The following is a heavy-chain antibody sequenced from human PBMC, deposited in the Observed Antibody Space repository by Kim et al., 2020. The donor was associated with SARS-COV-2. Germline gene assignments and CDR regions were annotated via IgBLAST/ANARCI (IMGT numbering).Heavy chain of an antibody. D-gene: IGHD3-22*01. CDR2: ISYDGSNK. CDR3: RITMIVVAPDFDY. V-gene: IGHV3-30-3*01. Sequence: GGSLRLSCAASGFTFSSYAMHWVRQAPGKGLEWVAVISYDGSNKYYADSVKGRFTISRDNSKNTLYLQMNSLRAEDTAVYYCRITMIVVAPDFDYWGQGTLVTVSS. CDR1: GFTFSSYA. J-gene: IGHJ4*02.